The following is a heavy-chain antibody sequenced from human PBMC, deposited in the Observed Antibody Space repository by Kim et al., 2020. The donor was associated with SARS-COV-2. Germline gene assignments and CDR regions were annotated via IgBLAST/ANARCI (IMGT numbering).Heavy chain of an antibody. CDR3: VKGALIHFWGQGAGVIDS. CDR2: MKRAHDST. Sequence: GGSLRLSCVASGFSFGTFDMRWVRQAPGKGLKWVSVMKRAHDSTYYADSVKGRFTVSRDSSRNTLYLQMNSLRVDDTAVYYCVKGALIHFWGQGAGVIDS. CDR1: GFSFGTFD. D-gene: IGHD1-26*01. V-gene: IGHV3-23*01. J-gene: IGHJ5*01.